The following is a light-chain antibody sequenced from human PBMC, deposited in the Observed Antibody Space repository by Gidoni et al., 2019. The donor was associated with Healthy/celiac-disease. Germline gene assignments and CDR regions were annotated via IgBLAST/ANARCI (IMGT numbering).Light chain of an antibody. V-gene: IGKV3-20*01. CDR2: GAS. CDR3: QQYGSSPYT. CDR1: QSVSSSY. Sequence: ESVLPPPPGTLSLSPGERATLSCRASQSVSSSYLAWYQQKPGQAPRLLIYGASSRATGIPNRFSGSGSGTDFTLTISRLEPEDFAVYYCQQYGSSPYTFGQGTKLEIK. J-gene: IGKJ2*01.